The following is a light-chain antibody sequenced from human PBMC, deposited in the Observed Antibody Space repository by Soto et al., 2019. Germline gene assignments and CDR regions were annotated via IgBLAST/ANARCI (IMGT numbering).Light chain of an antibody. J-gene: IGLJ1*01. V-gene: IGLV2-14*03. Sequence: QSVLTQPASVSGSPGQSITISCTGTSSDVGGYNYVSWYQHHPGKAPKLLIYDVSNRPSGVSNRFSGSKSDNTASLTISGLQPEDEADYYCRSYTTSNTRQIVFGTGTKLTVL. CDR2: DVS. CDR3: RSYTTSNTRQIV. CDR1: SSDVGGYNY.